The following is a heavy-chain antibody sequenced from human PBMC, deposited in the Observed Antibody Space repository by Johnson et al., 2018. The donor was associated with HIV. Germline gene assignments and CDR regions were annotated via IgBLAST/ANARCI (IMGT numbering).Heavy chain of an antibody. Sequence: QVQLVESGGGLVKPGGSLRLSCAASGFTFSDYYMSWVRQAPGKGLEWVSYISSSGSTIYYADSVKGRFTISRDNAKNSLYLQINSLRAEDTALYYCARGFSSGYNDAFDIWGQGTMLTVSS. CDR3: ARGFSSGYNDAFDI. D-gene: IGHD3-22*01. V-gene: IGHV3-11*01. CDR2: ISSSGSTI. CDR1: GFTFSDYY. J-gene: IGHJ3*02.